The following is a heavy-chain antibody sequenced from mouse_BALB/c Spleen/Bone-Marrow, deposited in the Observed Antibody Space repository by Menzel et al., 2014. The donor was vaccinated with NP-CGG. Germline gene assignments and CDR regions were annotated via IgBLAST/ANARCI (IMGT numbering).Heavy chain of an antibody. Sequence: QVQLQQPGAERARPGASVKLSCKASGYTFTSYWMQWVKQRPGQGLEWIGAIYPGDGDTSYTQKFKGKATLTADKSSSTAYMQLSSLASEDSAVYYCARSRGWYFDVWGAGTTVTVSS. CDR1: GYTFTSYW. J-gene: IGHJ1*01. V-gene: IGHV1-87*01. CDR2: IYPGDGDT. CDR3: ARSRGWYFDV.